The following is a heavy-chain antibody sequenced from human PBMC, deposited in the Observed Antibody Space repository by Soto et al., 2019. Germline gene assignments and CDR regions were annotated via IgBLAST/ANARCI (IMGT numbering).Heavy chain of an antibody. D-gene: IGHD2-2*01. CDR1: KARVDSSTYT. CDR3: ARLNGYCISSSCHGHYAMDV. V-gene: IGHV4-39*01. Sequence: SETLSLTCTVSKARVDSSTYTWGWIRQPPGKGLEWIGSIYNSGRTYYNPSLNSRVTVSVDTSKNQFSLKVTSVTAADTAVYYCARLNGYCISSSCHGHYAMDVWGQGTTVTVS. CDR2: IYNSGRT. J-gene: IGHJ6*02.